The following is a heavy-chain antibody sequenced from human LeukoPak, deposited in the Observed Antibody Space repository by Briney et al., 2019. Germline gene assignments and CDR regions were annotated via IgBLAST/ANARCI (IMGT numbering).Heavy chain of an antibody. V-gene: IGHV3-23*01. J-gene: IGHJ4*02. D-gene: IGHD6-19*01. Sequence: GGSLRLSCAASGFTFRSYAMNWVRQAPGKGLEWVSGISGSGGNTYSAETLKGRVTISRDNSKNTLYLQMNSLRAEDTAVYYCAKEGRAVAALDYWGQGTLVTVSS. CDR2: ISGSGGNT. CDR3: AKEGRAVAALDY. CDR1: GFTFRSYA.